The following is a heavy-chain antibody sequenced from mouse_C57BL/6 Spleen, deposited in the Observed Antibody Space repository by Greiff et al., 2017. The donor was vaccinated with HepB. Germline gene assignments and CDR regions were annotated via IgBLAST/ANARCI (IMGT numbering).Heavy chain of an antibody. CDR2: IRNKANGYTT. V-gene: IGHV7-3*01. J-gene: IGHJ3*01. CDR3: ARSAYYSNYPFAY. D-gene: IGHD2-5*01. Sequence: EVKLMGSGGGLVQPGGSLSLSCAASGFTFTDYYMSWVRQPPGKALEWLGFIRNKANGYTTEYSASVKGRFTISRDNSQSILYLQMNALRAEDSATYYCARSAYYSNYPFAYWGQGTLVTVSA. CDR1: GFTFTDYY.